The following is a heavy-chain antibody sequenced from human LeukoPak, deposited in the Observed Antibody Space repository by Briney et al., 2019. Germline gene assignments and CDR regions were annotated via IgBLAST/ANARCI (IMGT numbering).Heavy chain of an antibody. V-gene: IGHV1-18*01. Sequence: ASVKVSCKASGYNFISFGISWVRQAPGQGLEWMGWISTYNGNTNYAQKLQGRVTMTTDTSTSTAYMELRSLRSDDTAVYYCARLYNWNVQNWFDPWGQGTLVTVSS. J-gene: IGHJ5*02. D-gene: IGHD1-20*01. CDR1: GYNFISFG. CDR3: ARLYNWNVQNWFDP. CDR2: ISTYNGNT.